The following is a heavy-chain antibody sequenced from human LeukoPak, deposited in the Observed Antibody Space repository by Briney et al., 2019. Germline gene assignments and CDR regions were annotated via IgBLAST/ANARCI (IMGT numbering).Heavy chain of an antibody. D-gene: IGHD2-15*01. J-gene: IGHJ4*02. Sequence: PGGSLRLSCAASGFTFSSYAMHWVRQAPGKGLEWVAVISYDGSNKYYADSVKGRFTISRDNSKNTLYLQMNSLRAEDTAVYYCAKNPGGVVVAATGYFDYWGQGTLVTVSS. CDR3: AKNPGGVVVAATGYFDY. V-gene: IGHV3-30-3*02. CDR2: ISYDGSNK. CDR1: GFTFSSYA.